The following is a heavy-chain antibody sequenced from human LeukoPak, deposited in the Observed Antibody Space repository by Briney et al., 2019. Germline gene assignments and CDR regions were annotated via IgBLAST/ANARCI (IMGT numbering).Heavy chain of an antibody. J-gene: IGHJ4*02. CDR2: MNPNSGRT. CDR1: GYTLTSYD. Sequence: ASVKVSCKGSGYTLTSYDINWVRQATGQGLEWMGWMNPNSGRTGYAQNFQGRITITRNTSISTAYMELSSLRSEDTAVYYCTRESSSRYFDYWGQRTLVTVSS. CDR3: TRESSSRYFDY. V-gene: IGHV1-8*01.